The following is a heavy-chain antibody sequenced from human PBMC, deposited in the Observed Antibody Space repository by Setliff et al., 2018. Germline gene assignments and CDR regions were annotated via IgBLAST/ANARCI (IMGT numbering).Heavy chain of an antibody. Sequence: QPGGSLRLSCAASGFRFNGHGMNWVRQAPGKGLEWVSYISSSSSTIYYADSVKGRFTISRDNAKNSLYLQMNSLRAEDTAVYYCTKAGEWELLVHYFDCWGQGTLVTVSS. J-gene: IGHJ4*02. CDR3: TKAGEWELLVHYFDC. D-gene: IGHD1-26*01. V-gene: IGHV3-48*01. CDR1: GFRFNGHG. CDR2: ISSSSSTI.